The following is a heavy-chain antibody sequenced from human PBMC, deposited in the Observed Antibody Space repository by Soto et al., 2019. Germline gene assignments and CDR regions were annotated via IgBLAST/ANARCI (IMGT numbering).Heavy chain of an antibody. D-gene: IGHD6-13*01. CDR1: GGSISSGGYY. V-gene: IGHV4-31*03. CDR2: IYYSGST. Sequence: SETLSLTCTVSGGSISSGGYYWSWIRQHPGKGLEWIGYIYYSGSTYYNPSLKSRVTISVDTSKNQFSLKLSSVTAADTAVYYSAGDSSRGFDYWGQGTLVTVSS. J-gene: IGHJ4*02. CDR3: AGDSSRGFDY.